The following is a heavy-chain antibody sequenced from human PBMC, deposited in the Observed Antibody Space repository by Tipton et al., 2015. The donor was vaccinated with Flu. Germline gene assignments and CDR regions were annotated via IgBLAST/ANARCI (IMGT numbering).Heavy chain of an antibody. Sequence: VQLVQSGGGLVQPGGSLRLSCAASGFTFSDYYMDWVRQAPGKGLEWVGRTRNKANSYTTEYAASVKGRFTISRDDSKSIAYLQMNSLKTEDTGVYYCTRDLYDRSSFYSGTYSYYFGMDVWGQGTTVTVSS. CDR1: GFTFSDYY. CDR2: TRNKANSYTT. J-gene: IGHJ6*02. CDR3: TRDLYDRSSFYSGTYSYYFGMDV. V-gene: IGHV3-72*01. D-gene: IGHD3-22*01.